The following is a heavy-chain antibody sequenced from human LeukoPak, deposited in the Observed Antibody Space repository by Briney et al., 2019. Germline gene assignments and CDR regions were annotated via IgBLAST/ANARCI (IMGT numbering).Heavy chain of an antibody. CDR1: EYTFTGYY. CDR3: ARGGVGKQLVEHGWFDP. J-gene: IGHJ5*02. Sequence: GASVKVSCKASEYTFTGYYIHWVRQAPGQGLEWMGWIDPNTGDSNYVQKFQGRVTMTRDTSISTAYMELSRLRSDDTAVYYCARGGVGKQLVEHGWFDPWGQGTLVTVSS. V-gene: IGHV1-2*02. D-gene: IGHD6-13*01. CDR2: IDPNTGDS.